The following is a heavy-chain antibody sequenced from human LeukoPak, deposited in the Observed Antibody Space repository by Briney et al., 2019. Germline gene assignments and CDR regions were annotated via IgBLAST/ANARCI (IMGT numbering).Heavy chain of an antibody. D-gene: IGHD6-19*01. CDR2: ISGSGGST. Sequence: GGSLRLSCAASGFTFSSYAMSWVRQAPGKGLEWVSAISGSGGSTYYADSVKGRFTISRDNSKNTLYLQMNSLRAEDTAVYYCAKGQPQAGSLFIAVAGLFDYWGQGTLVTVSS. J-gene: IGHJ4*02. CDR1: GFTFSSYA. V-gene: IGHV3-23*01. CDR3: AKGQPQAGSLFIAVAGLFDY.